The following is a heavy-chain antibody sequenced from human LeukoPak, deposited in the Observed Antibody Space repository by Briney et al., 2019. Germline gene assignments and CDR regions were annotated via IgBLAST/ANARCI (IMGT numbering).Heavy chain of an antibody. CDR2: ISSSGSTI. Sequence: KSGGSLRLSCTASGFTFSSYFMAWIRQAPGKGLEWVSYISSSGSTIYYADSVKGRFTISRDNAKNSLYLQMNSLRAEDTAVYYCARAGYSRMGNWFDPWGQGTLVTVSS. CDR1: GFTFSSYF. J-gene: IGHJ5*02. CDR3: ARAGYSRMGNWFDP. D-gene: IGHD6-13*01. V-gene: IGHV3-11*04.